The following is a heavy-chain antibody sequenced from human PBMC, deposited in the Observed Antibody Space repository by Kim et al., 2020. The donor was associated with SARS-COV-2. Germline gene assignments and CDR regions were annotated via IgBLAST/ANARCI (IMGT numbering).Heavy chain of an antibody. Sequence: SETLSLTCAVYGGSFSDYYWSWIRQPPGKGLEWIGEINQSGYTNYSPSLKSRVTISVHTSKNQFSLRLTSVTAADTAVYYCAKVGGFPDYWGQGALVTV. D-gene: IGHD1-26*01. J-gene: IGHJ4*02. CDR3: AKVGGFPDY. V-gene: IGHV4-34*01. CDR1: GGSFSDYY. CDR2: INQSGYT.